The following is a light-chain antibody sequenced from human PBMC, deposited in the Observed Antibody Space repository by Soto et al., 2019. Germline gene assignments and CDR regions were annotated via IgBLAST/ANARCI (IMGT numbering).Light chain of an antibody. CDR1: SSDVGGYNY. CDR3: SVWDDSQDGRV. V-gene: IGLV2-14*01. Sequence: QSALTQPASVSGSPGQSITISCTGTSSDVGGYNYVSWYQQHPGKAPKLMIYEVSNRPSGVSNRFSGSKSGNTASLTISGLQAEDEADYYCSVWDDSQDGRVFGGGTKVTVL. CDR2: EVS. J-gene: IGLJ3*02.